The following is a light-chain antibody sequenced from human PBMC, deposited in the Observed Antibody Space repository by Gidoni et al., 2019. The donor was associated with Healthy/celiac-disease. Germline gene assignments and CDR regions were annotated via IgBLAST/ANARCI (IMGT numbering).Light chain of an antibody. CDR1: QSISIY. CDR2: SAS. Sequence: SKMTQSPSSLSASEGDRVTITCRASQSISIYLNWYQQKPGKAPKLLIYSASSLQGGVLSRFIGSGSGTDFTLPIISMQTEDVATSYCQQSYSTPRSSFGQXTKLEIK. CDR3: QQSYSTPRSS. J-gene: IGKJ2*04. V-gene: IGKV1-39*01.